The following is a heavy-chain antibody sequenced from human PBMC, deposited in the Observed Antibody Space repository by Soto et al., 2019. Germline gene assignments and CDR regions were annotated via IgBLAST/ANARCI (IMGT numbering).Heavy chain of an antibody. CDR1: GYSFTSYW. D-gene: IGHD6-13*01. CDR2: IYPGDSDT. J-gene: IGHJ6*02. Sequence: HGESLKISCKGSGYSFTSYWIGWVRQMPGKGLEWMGIIYPGDSDTRYSPSFQGQVTISADKSISTAYLQWNSLKASDTAMYYCARTGIAAAGRYYYYGMDVWGQGTTVTVSS. CDR3: ARTGIAAAGRYYYYGMDV. V-gene: IGHV5-51*01.